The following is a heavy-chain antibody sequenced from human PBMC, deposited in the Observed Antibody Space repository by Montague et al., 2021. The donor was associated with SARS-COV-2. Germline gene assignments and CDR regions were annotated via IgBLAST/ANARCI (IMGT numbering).Heavy chain of an antibody. J-gene: IGHJ6*02. Sequence: SETLSLTCSVSGTSITSYYWNWIRQPPGKGLEWIGYISDSGSMNYSPSLKSRVTMSVDTSKNQMSLKLTSVTAADTAVYYCARGCLSYFGAGSHCYGMDVWGQGTTVTVSS. CDR2: ISDSGSM. V-gene: IGHV4-59*01. CDR3: ARGCLSYFGAGSHCYGMDV. D-gene: IGHD3-10*01. CDR1: GTSITSYY.